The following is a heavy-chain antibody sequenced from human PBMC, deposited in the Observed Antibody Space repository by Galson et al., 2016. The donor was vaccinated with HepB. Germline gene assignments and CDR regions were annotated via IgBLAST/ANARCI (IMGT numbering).Heavy chain of an antibody. Sequence: SLRLSCAASGFTFSSYSMNWVRQAPGKGLEWVSSISSSSSYIYYADSVKGRFTISRDNAKNSLYLQMNSLRAEDTAVYYCARELDYRRNYYYYGMDVWGQGTTVTVSS. J-gene: IGHJ6*02. CDR2: ISSSSSYI. CDR3: ARELDYRRNYYYYGMDV. CDR1: GFTFSSYS. V-gene: IGHV3-21*01. D-gene: IGHD4-11*01.